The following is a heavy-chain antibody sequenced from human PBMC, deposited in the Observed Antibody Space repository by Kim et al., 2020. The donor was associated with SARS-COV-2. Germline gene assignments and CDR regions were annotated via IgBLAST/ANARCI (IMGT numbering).Heavy chain of an antibody. J-gene: IGHJ4*02. CDR3: ARLPYSSNWYRYYFDY. D-gene: IGHD6-13*01. V-gene: IGHV4-39*01. Sequence: SLKSRVTISVDTSKIQFSLKLSSVTAADTAIYYCARLPYSSNWYRYYFDYWGQGTLVTVSS.